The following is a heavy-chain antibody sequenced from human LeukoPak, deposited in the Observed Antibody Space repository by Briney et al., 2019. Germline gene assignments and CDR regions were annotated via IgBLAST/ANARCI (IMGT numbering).Heavy chain of an antibody. D-gene: IGHD1-14*01. CDR2: IYHSGST. Sequence: SETLSLTCTVSGYSISGGYYWGWIRQPPGKGLEWIGSIYHSGSTYYNPSLKSRVTISVDTSKNQFSLKLSSVTAADTAVYYCARDLGEPYYYYMDVWGKGTTVTVSS. V-gene: IGHV4-38-2*02. CDR3: ARDLGEPYYYYMDV. CDR1: GYSISGGYY. J-gene: IGHJ6*03.